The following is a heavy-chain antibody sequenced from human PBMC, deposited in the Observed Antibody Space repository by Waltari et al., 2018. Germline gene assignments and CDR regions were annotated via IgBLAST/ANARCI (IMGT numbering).Heavy chain of an antibody. CDR3: ARDYYYDSSNDY. Sequence: EVQLVESGGGLVQPGGSLKLSCAASGFNFASYWMSWVRQAPGKGLEWVANIKQDASEKYYVDSVKGRFTISRENTKNSLSLEMNSLRAEDTGVYYCARDYYYDSSNDYWGQGTLVTVSS. D-gene: IGHD3-22*01. CDR2: IKQDASEK. V-gene: IGHV3-7*01. CDR1: GFNFASYW. J-gene: IGHJ4*02.